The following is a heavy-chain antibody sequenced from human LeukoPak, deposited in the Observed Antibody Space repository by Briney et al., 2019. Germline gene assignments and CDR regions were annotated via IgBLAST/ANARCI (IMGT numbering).Heavy chain of an antibody. Sequence: ASVKVSCKASGYTFTGYYMHWVRQAPGQGLEWMGWINPNSGGTNYAQKFQGRVTMTRDTSISTAYMELSRLRSDHTAVYYCARDSKYYYDSSGYYPDAFDIWGQGTMVTVSS. CDR2: INPNSGGT. D-gene: IGHD3-22*01. J-gene: IGHJ3*02. CDR1: GYTFTGYY. V-gene: IGHV1-2*02. CDR3: ARDSKYYYDSSGYYPDAFDI.